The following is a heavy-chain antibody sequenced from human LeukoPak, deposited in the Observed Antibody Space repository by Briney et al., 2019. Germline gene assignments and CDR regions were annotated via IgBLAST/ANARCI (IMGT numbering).Heavy chain of an antibody. V-gene: IGHV4-59*05. CDR2: IYYSGST. CDR3: ARHRHDYGGNSGAFDI. J-gene: IGHJ3*02. Sequence: SETLSLTCTVSGGSISGYYWSWIRQPPGRGLEWIGSIYYSGSTYYNPSLKSRVTISVDTSKNQFSLKLSSVTAADTAVYYCARHRHDYGGNSGAFDIWGQGTMVTVSS. D-gene: IGHD4-23*01. CDR1: GGSISGYY.